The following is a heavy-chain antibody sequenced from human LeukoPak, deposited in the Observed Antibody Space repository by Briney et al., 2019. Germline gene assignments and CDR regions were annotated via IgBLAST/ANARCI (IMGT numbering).Heavy chain of an antibody. V-gene: IGHV4-4*07. J-gene: IGHJ6*03. CDR2: IYTSGST. CDR1: GGSISSYY. Sequence: SETLSLTCTVSGGSISSYYWSWIRQPAGKGLEWIGRIYTSGSTNYNPSLKSRVTMSVDTSKNQFSLKLSSVTAADTAVYYCAREAFGSGSYLYYYYMDVWGKGTTVTISS. D-gene: IGHD3-10*01. CDR3: AREAFGSGSYLYYYYMDV.